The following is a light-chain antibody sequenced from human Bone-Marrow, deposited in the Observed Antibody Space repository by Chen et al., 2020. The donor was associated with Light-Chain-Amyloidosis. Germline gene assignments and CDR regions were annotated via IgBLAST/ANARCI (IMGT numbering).Light chain of an antibody. Sequence: AIRMTQSPSSFSASTGNRVTITCRASQGISSYLAWYQQKPGKAPKLLIYAASTLQSEVPSRFSGSGSGTDFTLTISCQQSEDFATYYCQQYYSYPLTFGPGTKVDIK. CDR3: QQYYSYPLT. CDR2: AAS. CDR1: QGISSY. V-gene: IGKV1-8*01. J-gene: IGKJ3*01.